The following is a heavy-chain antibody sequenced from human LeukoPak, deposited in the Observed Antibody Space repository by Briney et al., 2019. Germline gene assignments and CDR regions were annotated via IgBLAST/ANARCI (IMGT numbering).Heavy chain of an antibody. CDR1: GFTLSNAW. CDR3: TTDPEHNWNYVFDY. Sequence: AGGSLTLSCAASGFTLSNAWMSWVRQAPGKGLEWVGCIKSKTDGGTTDYAAPAKGRFTISRDDSKNALYLQMNSLKTEDTAVYYCTTDPEHNWNYVFDYWGQGNLVTVSS. D-gene: IGHD1-7*01. CDR2: IKSKTDGGTT. V-gene: IGHV3-15*01. J-gene: IGHJ4*02.